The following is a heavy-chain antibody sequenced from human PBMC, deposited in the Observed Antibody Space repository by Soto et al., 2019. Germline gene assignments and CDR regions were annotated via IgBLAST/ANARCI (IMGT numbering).Heavy chain of an antibody. CDR3: ARDRVESGYPEYFQH. V-gene: IGHV3-23*01. J-gene: IGHJ1*01. CDR2: ISGSGGST. CDR1: GFTFSSYV. Sequence: GGSLRLSCAASGFTFSSYVMNWVRQAPGKGLEWVSTISGSGGSTYYADSVEGRSTFSRDNSKNTLHLLMNSLRAEDTAVYYCARDRVESGYPEYFQHWGQGTLVTVSS. D-gene: IGHD3-22*01.